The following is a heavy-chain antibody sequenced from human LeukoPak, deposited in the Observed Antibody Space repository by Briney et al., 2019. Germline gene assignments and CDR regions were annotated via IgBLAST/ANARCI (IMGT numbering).Heavy chain of an antibody. D-gene: IGHD3-9*01. V-gene: IGHV4-34*01. Sequence: SETLSLTCAVYGGSFSGYYWSWIRQPPGKGLEWIGEINHSGSTNYNPSLKSRVTISVDTSKNQFSLKLSSVTAADTAVYYCARQTGLRYFDWLAYWGQGTLVTVPS. CDR1: GGSFSGYY. J-gene: IGHJ4*02. CDR2: INHSGST. CDR3: ARQTGLRYFDWLAY.